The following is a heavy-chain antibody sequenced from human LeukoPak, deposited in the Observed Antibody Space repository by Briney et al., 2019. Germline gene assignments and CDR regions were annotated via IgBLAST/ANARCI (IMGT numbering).Heavy chain of an antibody. D-gene: IGHD2-21*02. CDR2: INPNSGGT. V-gene: IGHV1-2*02. Sequence: GASVKVSCKASGYTFTGYYMHWVRQAPGQGLEWMGWINPNSGGTNYAQKFQGRATMTRDTSISTAYMELSRLRSDDTAVYYCARDVVVTAIDYYYYYMDVWGKGTTVTVSS. CDR1: GYTFTGYY. J-gene: IGHJ6*03. CDR3: ARDVVVTAIDYYYYYMDV.